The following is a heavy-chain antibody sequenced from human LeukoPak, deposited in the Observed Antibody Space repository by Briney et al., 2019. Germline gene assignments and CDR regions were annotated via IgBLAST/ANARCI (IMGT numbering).Heavy chain of an antibody. CDR2: IDTEGNSA. D-gene: IGHD5-18*01. CDR3: AEGRGADRAIIDY. V-gene: IGHV3-74*01. CDR1: RFTFRRYW. Sequence: HSWGSLRLFCAKSRFTFRRYWVHLGRRAPGEGLELVLSIDTEGNSAAYADSVRGRFTISRDNAKDTLYLQMDSLRAEDTAVYYCAEGRGADRAIIDYWGQGVRVTVSS. J-gene: IGHJ4*02.